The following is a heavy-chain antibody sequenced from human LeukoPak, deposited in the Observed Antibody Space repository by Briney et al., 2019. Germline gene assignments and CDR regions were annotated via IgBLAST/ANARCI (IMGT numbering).Heavy chain of an antibody. V-gene: IGHV1-69*04. CDR1: GATFSSYA. J-gene: IGHJ4*02. CDR3: AELSRGSNPKYYFDY. D-gene: IGHD3-16*02. CDR2: IIPILGIA. Sequence: SVKVSCKASGATFSSYAISWVRQAPGQGLEWMGRIIPILGIANYAQKFPGRVTITADKSTSTAYMELSSLRSEDTAVNSGAELSRGSNPKYYFDYWGRGTLVTVSS.